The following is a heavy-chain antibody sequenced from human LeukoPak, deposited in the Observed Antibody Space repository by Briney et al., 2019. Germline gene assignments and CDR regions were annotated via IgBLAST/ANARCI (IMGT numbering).Heavy chain of an antibody. J-gene: IGHJ5*02. V-gene: IGHV1-8*01. CDR3: ARQDCSSTSCYIHNWFDP. Sequence: GPSVKVSCKASGYTFTSYDINWVRQATGQGLEWMGWMNPNSGNTGYAQKFQGRVTMTRNTSISTAYMELSSLRSEDTAVYYCARQDCSSTSCYIHNWFDPWGQGTLVTVSS. CDR2: MNPNSGNT. CDR1: GYTFTSYD. D-gene: IGHD2-2*02.